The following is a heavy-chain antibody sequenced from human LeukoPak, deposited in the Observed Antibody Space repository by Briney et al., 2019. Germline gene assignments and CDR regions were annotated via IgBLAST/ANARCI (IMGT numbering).Heavy chain of an antibody. D-gene: IGHD5-12*01. Sequence: SETLSLTCTVSGGSISSYYWGWIRQPPGKGLEWIGSIYYSGSTYYNPSLKSRVTISVDTSKNQFSLKLSSVTAADTAVYYCASLYSGYGYFDYWGQGTLVTVSS. CDR3: ASLYSGYGYFDY. J-gene: IGHJ4*02. CDR1: GGSISSYY. V-gene: IGHV4-39*07. CDR2: IYYSGST.